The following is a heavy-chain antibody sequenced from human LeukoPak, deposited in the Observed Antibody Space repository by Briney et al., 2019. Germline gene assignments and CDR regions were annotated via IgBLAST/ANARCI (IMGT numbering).Heavy chain of an antibody. CDR1: GGSISSYY. J-gene: IGHJ4*02. V-gene: IGHV4-59*01. D-gene: IGHD6-19*01. CDR2: IYYSGST. CDR3: ARVFSSGWYYMPDY. Sequence: SETLSLTCTVSGGSISSYYWSWIRQPPGKGLEWIGYIYYSGSTNYNPSLKSRVTISVDTSKNQFSLKLSSVTAAGTAVYYCARVFSSGWYYMPDYWGQGTLVTVSS.